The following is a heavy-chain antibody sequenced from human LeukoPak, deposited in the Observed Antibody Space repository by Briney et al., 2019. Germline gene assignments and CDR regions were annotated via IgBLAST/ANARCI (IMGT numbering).Heavy chain of an antibody. D-gene: IGHD6-19*01. J-gene: IGHJ4*02. V-gene: IGHV3-21*01. CDR2: LSSSSSYI. Sequence: GGALRLSCAASGFTFSSYSMNWVRQAPGKGLGWVSSLSSSSSYIYYADSVKGRFTISRDNAKNSLYLQMNSLRAEDTAVYYCARDIGVGYSSGWSLGYWGQGTLVTVSS. CDR3: ARDIGVGYSSGWSLGY. CDR1: GFTFSSYS.